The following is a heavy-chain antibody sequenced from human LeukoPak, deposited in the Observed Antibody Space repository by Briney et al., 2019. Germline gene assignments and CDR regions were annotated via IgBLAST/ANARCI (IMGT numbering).Heavy chain of an antibody. D-gene: IGHD6-19*01. CDR1: GFTFSSYA. CDR3: AKFIAVAGLYYFDY. V-gene: IGHV3-23*01. CDR2: ISGSGGST. Sequence: GGSLRLSCAASGFTFSSYAMSWVRQAPGKGLEWVSAISGSGGSTYYADSVRGRFTISRDNSKNTLYLQMNSLRAEDTAVYYCAKFIAVAGLYYFDYWGQGTLVTVSS. J-gene: IGHJ4*02.